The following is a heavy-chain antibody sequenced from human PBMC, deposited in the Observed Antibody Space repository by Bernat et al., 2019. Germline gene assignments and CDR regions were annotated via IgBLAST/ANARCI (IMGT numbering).Heavy chain of an antibody. CDR1: GFTVSSNY. J-gene: IGHJ4*02. Sequence: EVQLVESGGGLIQPGGSLRLSCAASGFTVSSNYMSWVRQAPGKGLEWVSVIYSGGSTYYADSVKGRFTIPRDNSKNTLYLQMNSLRAEDTAVYYCARDRGYSYGYIGFDYWGQGTLVTVSS. CDR3: ARDRGYSYGYIGFDY. V-gene: IGHV3-53*01. D-gene: IGHD5-18*01. CDR2: IYSGGST.